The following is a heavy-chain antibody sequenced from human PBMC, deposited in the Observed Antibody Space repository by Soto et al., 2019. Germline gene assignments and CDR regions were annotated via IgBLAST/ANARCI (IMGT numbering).Heavy chain of an antibody. D-gene: IGHD5-12*01. J-gene: IGHJ4*02. Sequence: PSETLSLTCTVSGGSISSSGYYWGWIRQPPGKGLEWIASIYYSGRTYYNPSLKSRVTISVDTSKNQFSLKLRSVTAADTAVYYCARHDVSGYDFFEYWGQGTLVTVSS. CDR2: IYYSGRT. CDR1: GGSISSSGYY. V-gene: IGHV4-39*01. CDR3: ARHDVSGYDFFEY.